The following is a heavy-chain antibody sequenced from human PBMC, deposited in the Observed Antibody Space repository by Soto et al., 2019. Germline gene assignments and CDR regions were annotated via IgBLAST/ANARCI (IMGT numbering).Heavy chain of an antibody. Sequence: PGGSLRLSCAASGFTFDDYAMHWVRQAPGKGLEWVSGISWNSGSIGYADSVKGRFTISRDNAKNSLYLQVNSLRAEDTALYYCAKEIAYYDFWSGQTAGMDVWGQGTTVTVSS. J-gene: IGHJ6*02. CDR3: AKEIAYYDFWSGQTAGMDV. V-gene: IGHV3-9*01. CDR2: ISWNSGSI. CDR1: GFTFDDYA. D-gene: IGHD3-3*01.